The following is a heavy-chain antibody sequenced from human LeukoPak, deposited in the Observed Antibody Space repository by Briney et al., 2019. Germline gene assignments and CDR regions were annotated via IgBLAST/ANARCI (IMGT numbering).Heavy chain of an antibody. V-gene: IGHV3-23*01. J-gene: IGHJ4*02. CDR2: ISGSGGST. CDR3: AKWGPRMGSGWQDYFDY. Sequence: GGSLRLSCAASGFTFSSYAMSWVRQAPGKGLEWVSAISGSGGSTYYADSVKGRFTISRDNSKNTLYLQMNSLRAEDTAVYYCAKWGPRMGSGWQDYFDYWGQGTLVTVSS. CDR1: GFTFSSYA. D-gene: IGHD6-19*01.